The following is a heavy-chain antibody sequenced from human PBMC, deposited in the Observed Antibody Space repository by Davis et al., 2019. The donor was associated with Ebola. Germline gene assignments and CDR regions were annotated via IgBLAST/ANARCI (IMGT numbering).Heavy chain of an antibody. CDR1: GFVFSSYV. CDR2: LGLSADT. D-gene: IGHD6-19*01. Sequence: GESLKISCAASGFVFSSYVMSWVRRAPGKGLGWVSTLGLSADTYYADSVKGRFTISRDNSKNTLHLQMNSLRVEDTAIYYCAKDTSNVWFDVWGQGTMVTVSS. CDR3: AKDTSNVWFDV. V-gene: IGHV3-23*01. J-gene: IGHJ3*01.